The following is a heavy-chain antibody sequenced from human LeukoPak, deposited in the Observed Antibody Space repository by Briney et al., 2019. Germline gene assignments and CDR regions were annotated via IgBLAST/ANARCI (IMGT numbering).Heavy chain of an antibody. D-gene: IGHD6-19*01. Sequence: GGSLRLSCAASGFILSDHNMNWVRQAPGKGLEWVSSISSGSSYIYYADSVKGRFTISRDNAKYSLFLQLNSLRAEDTAVYYCARWSSGWEFDYWGQGTLVSVSS. V-gene: IGHV3-21*01. CDR2: ISSGSSYI. CDR1: GFILSDHN. J-gene: IGHJ4*02. CDR3: ARWSSGWEFDY.